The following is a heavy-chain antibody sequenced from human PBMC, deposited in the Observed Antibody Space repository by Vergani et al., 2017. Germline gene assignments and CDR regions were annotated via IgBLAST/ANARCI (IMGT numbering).Heavy chain of an antibody. CDR3: ASHRRYCSSTSCRNWFDP. CDR2: IYYSGST. CDR1: GGSISSSSYY. Sequence: QLQLQESGPGLVKPSETLSLTCTVSGGSISSSSYYWGWIRQPPGKGLEWIGSIYYSGSTYYNPSLKSRVTISVDTSKNQFSLKLSSVTAADTAVYYCASHRRYCSSTSCRNWFDPWGQGTLVTVSS. D-gene: IGHD2-2*01. V-gene: IGHV4-39*01. J-gene: IGHJ5*02.